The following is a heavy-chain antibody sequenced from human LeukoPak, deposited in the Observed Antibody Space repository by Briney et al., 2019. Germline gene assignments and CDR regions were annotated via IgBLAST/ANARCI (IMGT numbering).Heavy chain of an antibody. Sequence: ASVMVSCKASGYTFTGYYMHWVRQAPGQGLEWMGWINPNSGGTNYAQKFQGRVTMTRDTSISTAYMELSRLRSDDTAVYYCARGPHWDPHFDYWGQGTLVTVSS. V-gene: IGHV1-2*02. CDR3: ARGPHWDPHFDY. CDR2: INPNSGGT. J-gene: IGHJ4*02. CDR1: GYTFTGYY. D-gene: IGHD7-27*01.